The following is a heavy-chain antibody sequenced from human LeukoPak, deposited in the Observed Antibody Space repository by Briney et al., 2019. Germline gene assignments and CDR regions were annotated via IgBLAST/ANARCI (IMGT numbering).Heavy chain of an antibody. CDR1: GVSISSYY. V-gene: IGHV4-59*08. CDR2: IYYSGST. CDR3: ARHDGSSWYYAFDV. Sequence: SEALSLTCTVSGVSISSYYWSWIRQPPGKGLGGIGYIYYSGSTNYNPSLKSRVTISLDTSKNQFSLKLSSVTAADTAVYYCARHDGSSWYYAFDVWGQGTMVTVSS. D-gene: IGHD6-13*01. J-gene: IGHJ3*01.